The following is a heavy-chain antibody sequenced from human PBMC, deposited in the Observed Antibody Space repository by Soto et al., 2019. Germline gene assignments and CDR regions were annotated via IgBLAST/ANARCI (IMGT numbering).Heavy chain of an antibody. CDR3: ARARPYSSSWYGSRLSWFDP. V-gene: IGHV4-34*01. Sequence: PSETLSLTCAVYGGSFSGYYWSWIRQPPGKGLEWIGEINHSGSTNYNPSLKSRVTISVDTSKSQFSLKLSSVTAADTAVYYCARARPYSSSWYGSRLSWFDPWGQGTLVTVSS. CDR1: GGSFSGYY. J-gene: IGHJ5*02. CDR2: INHSGST. D-gene: IGHD6-13*01.